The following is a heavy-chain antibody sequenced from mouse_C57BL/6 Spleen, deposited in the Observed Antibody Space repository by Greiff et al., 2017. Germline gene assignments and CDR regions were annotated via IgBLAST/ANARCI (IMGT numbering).Heavy chain of an antibody. CDR1: GYSITSDY. CDR3: ARDTEGTTVVAPFDY. V-gene: IGHV3-8*01. J-gene: IGHJ2*01. D-gene: IGHD1-1*01. CDR2: ISYSGST. Sequence: VQLKASGPGLAKPSQTLSLPCSVTGYSITSDYWNWIRTFPGNNLEYMGYISYSGSTYYNPSLTSRLSITRDTSKNQYYLQLKSVTTEDTATYYCARDTEGTTVVAPFDYWGQGTTLTVSS.